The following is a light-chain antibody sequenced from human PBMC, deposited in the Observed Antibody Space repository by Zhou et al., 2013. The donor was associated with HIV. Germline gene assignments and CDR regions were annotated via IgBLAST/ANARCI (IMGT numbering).Light chain of an antibody. CDR2: GAS. J-gene: IGKJ4*01. CDR3: QQYGSSPAALT. CDR1: ESISSY. Sequence: EIVLTQSPATLSLSAGARATLSCRASESISSYLAWYQQKPGQAPRLLIYGASSRATGIPDRFSGSGSGTDFTLTISRLEPEDFAVYYCQQYGSSPAALTFGGGTKVEIK. V-gene: IGKV3-20*01.